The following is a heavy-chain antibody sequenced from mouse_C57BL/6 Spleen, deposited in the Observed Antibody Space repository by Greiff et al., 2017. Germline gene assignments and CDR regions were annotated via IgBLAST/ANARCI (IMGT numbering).Heavy chain of an antibody. CDR3: AISGLLSAMDY. CDR2: IYPGDGDT. V-gene: IGHV1-82*01. CDR1: GYAFSSSG. Sequence: VQLVESGPELVKPGASVKISCKASGYAFSSSGMNWVKQRPGKGLEWIGRIYPGDGDTYYNGKFKGRATLTADKSSSTAYMQLISLTSEDSAVYFCAISGLLSAMDYWGQGTTVTVSS. J-gene: IGHJ4*01. D-gene: IGHD3-1*01.